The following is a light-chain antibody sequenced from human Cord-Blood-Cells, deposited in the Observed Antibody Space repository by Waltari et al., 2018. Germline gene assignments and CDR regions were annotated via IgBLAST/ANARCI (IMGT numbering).Light chain of an antibody. J-gene: IGKJ2*01. CDR1: QGIRSW. V-gene: IGKV1-12*01. CDR3: QQANSFPYT. Sequence: DIQLTHSPSSVSASLGNSVTITCRASQGIRSWLAWYQQKPGKAPKLLIYAASSLQSGVPSRFSGSGSGTDFTLTISSLQPEDFATYYCQQANSFPYTFGQGTKLEIK. CDR2: AAS.